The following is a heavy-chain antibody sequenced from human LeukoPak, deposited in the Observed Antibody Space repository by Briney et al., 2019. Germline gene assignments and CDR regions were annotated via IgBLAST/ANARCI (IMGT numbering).Heavy chain of an antibody. Sequence: GASVKVSCKASGYTFTSYGISWVRQAPGQGLEWMGWISAYNGNTNYAQKLQGRVTMTTDTSTSTAYMELRSLRSDDTAVYYCARHNDILTGYLIGPWGQGTLVTVSS. CDR3: ARHNDILTGYLIGP. V-gene: IGHV1-18*01. J-gene: IGHJ5*02. CDR1: GYTFTSYG. D-gene: IGHD3-9*01. CDR2: ISAYNGNT.